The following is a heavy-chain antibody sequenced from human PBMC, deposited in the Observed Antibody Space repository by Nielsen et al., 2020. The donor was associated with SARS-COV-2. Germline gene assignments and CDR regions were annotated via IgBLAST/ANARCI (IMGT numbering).Heavy chain of an antibody. D-gene: IGHD6-13*01. V-gene: IGHV3-9*01. Sequence: SLKISCAASGFTFDDYAMHWVRQAPGKGLEWVSGISWNSGSIGYADSVKGRFTISRDNAKNSLYLQMNSLRAEDTALYYCAKAAGAAAGTGSYWGQGTLVTVSS. J-gene: IGHJ4*02. CDR3: AKAAGAAAGTGSY. CDR1: GFTFDDYA. CDR2: ISWNSGSI.